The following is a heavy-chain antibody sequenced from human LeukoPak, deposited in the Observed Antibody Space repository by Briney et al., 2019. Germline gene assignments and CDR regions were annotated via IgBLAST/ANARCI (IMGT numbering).Heavy chain of an antibody. Sequence: GGSLRLSCAASGFTFSSNAMSWVRQAPGKGLEWVSVIYSSGSTYYADSVKDRFTISRDGSQNVVYLQMNSLRVEDTAMYYCARATWGYQFDCWGQGTLVTLSS. V-gene: IGHV3-66*01. D-gene: IGHD5-12*01. CDR3: ARATWGYQFDC. CDR2: IYSSGST. J-gene: IGHJ4*02. CDR1: GFTFSSNA.